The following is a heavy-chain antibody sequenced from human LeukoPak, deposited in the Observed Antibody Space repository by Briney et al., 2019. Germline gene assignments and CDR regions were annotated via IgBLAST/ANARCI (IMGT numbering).Heavy chain of an antibody. CDR1: GFTFSSCA. CDR3: AKVMTTVTTDLPYYYYGMDV. Sequence: PGGSLRLSCAASGFTFSSCAMSWVRQAPGKGLEWVSTISGSGGSTYYADSVKGRFTISRDNSKNTLYLQMNSLRAEDTALYYCAKVMTTVTTDLPYYYYGMDVWGQGTTVTVSS. D-gene: IGHD4-17*01. V-gene: IGHV3-23*01. CDR2: ISGSGGST. J-gene: IGHJ6*02.